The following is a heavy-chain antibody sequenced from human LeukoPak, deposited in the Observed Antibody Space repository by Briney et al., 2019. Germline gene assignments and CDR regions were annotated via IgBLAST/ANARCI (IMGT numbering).Heavy chain of an antibody. D-gene: IGHD2/OR15-2a*01. Sequence: GASAKVSCKASGYTFTSYYMHWVRQAPGQGLEWMGIINPSGGSTSYAQKFQGRVTMTRDTSTSTVYMELSSLRSEDTAVYYCARAIGFLHWFDPWGQGTLVTVSS. CDR1: GYTFTSYY. CDR3: ARAIGFLHWFDP. CDR2: INPSGGST. J-gene: IGHJ5*02. V-gene: IGHV1-46*01.